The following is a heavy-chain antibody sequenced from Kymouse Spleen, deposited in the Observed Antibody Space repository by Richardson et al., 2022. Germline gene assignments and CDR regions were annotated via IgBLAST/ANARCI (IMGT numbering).Heavy chain of an antibody. CDR1: GGSFSGYY. D-gene: IGHD6-19*01. V-gene: IGHV4-34*01. J-gene: IGHJ4*02. CDR3: ARGRSSGWYNYFDY. Sequence: QVQLQQWGAGLLKPSETLSLTCAVYGGSFSGYYWSWIRQPPGKGLEWIGEINHSGSTNYNPSLKSRVTISVDTSKNQFSLKLSSVTAADTAVYYCARGRSSGWYNYFDYWGQGTLVTVSS. CDR2: INHSGST.